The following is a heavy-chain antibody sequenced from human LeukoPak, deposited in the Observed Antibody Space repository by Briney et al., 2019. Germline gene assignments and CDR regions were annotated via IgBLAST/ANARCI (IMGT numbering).Heavy chain of an antibody. V-gene: IGHV1-2*02. J-gene: IGHJ4*02. D-gene: IGHD6-19*01. Sequence: ASVKVSCKASGYTFTGYYIHWVRQAPGQGLEWMGWINPNGGGTNYAQKFQGRVTLTRDTSISTAYMEVSRLESDDTAVYYCARENNSGWYRKAAFDYWGQGTLVTVPS. CDR3: ARENNSGWYRKAAFDY. CDR1: GYTFTGYY. CDR2: INPNGGGT.